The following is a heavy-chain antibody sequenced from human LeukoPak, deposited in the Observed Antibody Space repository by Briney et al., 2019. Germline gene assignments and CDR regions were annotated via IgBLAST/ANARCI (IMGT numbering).Heavy chain of an antibody. Sequence: SETLSLTCTVSGGSISSYYWSWIRQPPGKGLEWIGYIYYSGSTNYNPSLKSRVTISVDTSKNQLSLKLSSVTAADTAVYYCARGLVDYYDSSGYYTNAFDIWGQGTMVTVSS. D-gene: IGHD3-22*01. CDR3: ARGLVDYYDSSGYYTNAFDI. CDR2: IYYSGST. J-gene: IGHJ3*02. CDR1: GGSISSYY. V-gene: IGHV4-59*01.